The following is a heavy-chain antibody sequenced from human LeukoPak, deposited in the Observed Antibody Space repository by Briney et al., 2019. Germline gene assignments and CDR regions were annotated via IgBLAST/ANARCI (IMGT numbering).Heavy chain of an antibody. D-gene: IGHD6-19*01. CDR2: IYSCGST. J-gene: IGHJ3*02. V-gene: IGHV3-53*01. CDR3: AKALGAVAAPDAFEI. CDR1: GFTVSSNY. Sequence: GGSLRLSCAASGFTVSSNYMSWVRQAPGKGLEWVSVIYSCGSTYYADSVKGRFTISRDNSKNTLYLQMNSLRAEDTAVYYCAKALGAVAAPDAFEIWGQGTMVTVSS.